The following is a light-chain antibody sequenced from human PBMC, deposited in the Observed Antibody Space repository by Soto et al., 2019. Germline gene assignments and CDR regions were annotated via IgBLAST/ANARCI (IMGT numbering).Light chain of an antibody. V-gene: IGKV3-20*01. CDR2: GAS. CDR3: QQYGSSPWR. J-gene: IGKJ1*01. Sequence: SLSCRAGQSVSRTSLACNQQKPGQAPGLLIYGASSRATVIPDRFSGSGSGTDFTLTSSRLEPEDFAVVYCQQYGSSPWRFGQGTKVEVK. CDR1: QSVSRTS.